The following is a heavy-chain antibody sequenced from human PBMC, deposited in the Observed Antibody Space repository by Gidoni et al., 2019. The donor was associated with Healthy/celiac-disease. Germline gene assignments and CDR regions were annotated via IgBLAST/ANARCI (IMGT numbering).Heavy chain of an antibody. D-gene: IGHD6-19*01. CDR1: GFTFSSYS. Sequence: EVQLVESGGGLVKPGGSLRLSCAASGFTFSSYSMNWVRQAPGKGLEWVSSISSSSSYIYYADSVKGRFTISRDNAKNSLYLQMNSLRAEDTAVYYCARDPSGIAVAEVDYWGQGTLVTVSS. CDR2: ISSSSSYI. J-gene: IGHJ4*02. CDR3: ARDPSGIAVAEVDY. V-gene: IGHV3-21*01.